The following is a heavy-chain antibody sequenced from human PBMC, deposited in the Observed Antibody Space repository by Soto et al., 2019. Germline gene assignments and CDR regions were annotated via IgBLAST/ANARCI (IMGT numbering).Heavy chain of an antibody. D-gene: IGHD2-2*03. Sequence: ASVKVSCKASGYAFTGYFIHWVRQAPGQGLEWMGWINPYSGGTNSARKFQGQVTMTRDTSISTAYMELNRLKSDDPAVYYCSRSGYCSTTSCSAPPPDDYWGQGTLVTVSS. J-gene: IGHJ4*02. CDR2: INPYSGGT. CDR3: SRSGYCSTTSCSAPPPDDY. CDR1: GYAFTGYF. V-gene: IGHV1-2*02.